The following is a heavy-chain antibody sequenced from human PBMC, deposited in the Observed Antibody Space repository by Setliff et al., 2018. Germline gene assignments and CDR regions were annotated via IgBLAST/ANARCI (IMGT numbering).Heavy chain of an antibody. J-gene: IGHJ6*03. CDR2: IIPIFGTA. CDR3: ARGRHPPWSGYPYYYMDV. D-gene: IGHD3-3*01. CDR1: GGTFSSYA. Sequence: SVKVSCKASGGTFSSYAISWVRQAPGQGLEWMGGIIPIFGTANYAQKFQGRVTITADKSTSTAYMELSSLRSEDTAVYYCARGRHPPWSGYPYYYMDVWGKGTTVTAP. V-gene: IGHV1-69*06.